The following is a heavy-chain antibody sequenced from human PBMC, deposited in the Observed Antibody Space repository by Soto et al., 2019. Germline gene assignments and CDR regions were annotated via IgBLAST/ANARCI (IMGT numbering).Heavy chain of an antibody. CDR1: GGLYSDYY. CDR2: IYYSGST. J-gene: IGHJ4*02. CDR3: ARSMTTVVTLDY. Sequence: SETLSLSCAVYGGLYSDYYWSWIRQPPGKGLEWIGSIYYSGSTYYNPSLKSRVTISVDTSKNQFSLKLSSVTAADTAVYYCARSMTTVVTLDYWGQGTLVTVS. V-gene: IGHV4-39*01. D-gene: IGHD4-17*01.